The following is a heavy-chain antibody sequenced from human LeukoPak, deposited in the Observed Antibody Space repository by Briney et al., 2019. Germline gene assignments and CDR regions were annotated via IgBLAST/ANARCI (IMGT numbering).Heavy chain of an antibody. CDR2: ISYDGSNK. V-gene: IGHV3-30*18. D-gene: IGHD3-9*01. CDR3: AKDRVLRYFYWFPSLPFVP. CDR1: GVTFSSYR. J-gene: IGHJ5*02. Sequence: PGGSLRLSCAASGVTFSSYRMHWVRQPPGKGLEWVAVISYDGSNKYYADSVKGRFTISRDHSKNMLYLQMNSLRAEDRAVYYCAKDRVLRYFYWFPSLPFVPWGQRTLVTVSS.